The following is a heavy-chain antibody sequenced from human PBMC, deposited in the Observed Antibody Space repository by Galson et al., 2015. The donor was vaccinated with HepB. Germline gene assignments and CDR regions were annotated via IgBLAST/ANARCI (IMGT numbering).Heavy chain of an antibody. D-gene: IGHD6-13*01. CDR3: AKARSSSSWYRGNWFDP. CDR2: VSDNGGST. V-gene: IGHV3-23*01. J-gene: IGHJ5*02. CDR1: GFTFRNYA. Sequence: SLRLSCAASGFTFRNYAIIWVRQAPGKGLEWVSSVSDNGGSTLYTDSVKGRFTISRGNSKNTLYLQMNNLRAEDTAVYYCAKARSSSSWYRGNWFDPWGQGTLVCVSS.